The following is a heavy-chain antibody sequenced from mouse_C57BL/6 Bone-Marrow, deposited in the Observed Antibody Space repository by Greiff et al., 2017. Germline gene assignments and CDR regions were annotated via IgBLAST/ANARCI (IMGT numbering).Heavy chain of an antibody. CDR3: TTTVVATPYYFDY. D-gene: IGHD1-1*01. CDR2: IDPETGGT. CDR1: GYTFTDYE. Sequence: QVQLKESGAELVRPGASVTLSCKASGYTFTDYEMHWAKQTPVHGLEWIGAIDPETGGTAYNQKFKGKAILTADKSSSTAYMELRSLKSEDSAVYYCTTTVVATPYYFDYWGQGTTLTVSS. V-gene: IGHV1-15*01. J-gene: IGHJ2*01.